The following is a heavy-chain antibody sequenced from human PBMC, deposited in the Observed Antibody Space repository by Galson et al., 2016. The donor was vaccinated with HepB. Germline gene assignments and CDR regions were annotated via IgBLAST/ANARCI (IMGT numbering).Heavy chain of an antibody. CDR3: ARDGYDIFTGYYPGYYFDY. V-gene: IGHV3-33*01. J-gene: IGHJ4*02. CDR2: IWYDGSNK. CDR1: GFTFSSYG. D-gene: IGHD3-9*01. Sequence: SLRLSCAASGFTFSSYGMHWVRQAPGKGLEWAAVIWYDGSNKYYADSVKGRFTISRDNSKNTLYLQMNSLRAEDTAVYYCARDGYDIFTGYYPGYYFDYWGQGTLVTVSS.